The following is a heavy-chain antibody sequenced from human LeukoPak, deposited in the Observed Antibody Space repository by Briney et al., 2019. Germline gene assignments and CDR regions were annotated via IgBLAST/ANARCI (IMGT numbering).Heavy chain of an antibody. CDR3: ARAGGDCSSTSCYPQDWFDP. CDR2: IIPIFGTA. V-gene: IGHV1-69*05. J-gene: IGHJ5*02. Sequence: GASVKVSCKASGGTFSSYAISWVRQAPGQGLEWMGGIIPIFGTANYAQKFQGRVTITTDESTSTAYMELSSLRSEDTAVYYCARAGGDCSSTSCYPQDWFDPWGQGTLVTVSS. D-gene: IGHD2-2*01. CDR1: GGTFSSYA.